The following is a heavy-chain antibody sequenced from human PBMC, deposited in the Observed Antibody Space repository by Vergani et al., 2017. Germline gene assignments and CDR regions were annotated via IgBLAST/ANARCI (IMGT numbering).Heavy chain of an antibody. CDR2: IDPGDSDT. D-gene: IGHD1-7*01. J-gene: IGHJ6*02. CDR3: ARLGNHYGPLELTSHYYYGMDV. Sequence: EVQLVQSGAEVKKPGESLKISCKGSGYSFTSYWIGWVRQMPGKGLEWMGIIDPGDSDTRYSPSFQGQVTISADKSISTAYLQWSSLKASDNAMYYCARLGNHYGPLELTSHYYYGMDVWGQGTTVTVAS. V-gene: IGHV5-51*01. CDR1: GYSFTSYW.